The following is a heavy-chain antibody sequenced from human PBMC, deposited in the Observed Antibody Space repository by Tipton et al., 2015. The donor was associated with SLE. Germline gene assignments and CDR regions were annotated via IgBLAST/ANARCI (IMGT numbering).Heavy chain of an antibody. CDR2: INHSGST. CDR3: ARGDYYYGMDV. Sequence: LRLSCAVYGGSFSGYYWSWIRQPPGKGLEWIGEINHSGSTHYNPSLKSRVTISVDTSKNQFSLKLSSVTAADTAVYYCARGDYYYGMDVWGQGTTVTVSS. J-gene: IGHJ6*02. V-gene: IGHV4-34*01. CDR1: GGSFSGYY.